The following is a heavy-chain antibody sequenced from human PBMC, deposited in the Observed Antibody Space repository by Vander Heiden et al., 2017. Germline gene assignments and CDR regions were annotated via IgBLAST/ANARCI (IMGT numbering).Heavy chain of an antibody. CDR1: GFTVSSNY. J-gene: IGHJ6*02. V-gene: IGHV3-53*01. CDR2: LYSDGTT. D-gene: IGHD3-9*01. CDR3: ARADDRGYYYGLDV. Sequence: EVQLVQSGGGSIQPGGSLRLSCAASGFTVSSNYMSWVRQTPEKGLEWVSVLYSDGTTYYADSVEGRFIISRDSAKNTLYLQMNSLRDEDTAVYYCARADDRGYYYGLDVWGQGTTVTVSS.